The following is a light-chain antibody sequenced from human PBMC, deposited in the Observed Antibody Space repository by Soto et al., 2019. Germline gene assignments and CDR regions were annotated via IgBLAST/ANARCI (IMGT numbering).Light chain of an antibody. CDR1: QILLHSNGYNY. Sequence: DILMTQSTLSLPVTPGEPASICCISMQILLHSNGYNYLDWYLQKPGQSPQLLIYLGSNRSSGVPDRFSGSGSGTDFTLKISRVEAEDVGVYYCMQALQTPRTFGQGTKVHIK. CDR3: MQALQTPRT. V-gene: IGKV2-28*01. CDR2: LGS. J-gene: IGKJ1*01.